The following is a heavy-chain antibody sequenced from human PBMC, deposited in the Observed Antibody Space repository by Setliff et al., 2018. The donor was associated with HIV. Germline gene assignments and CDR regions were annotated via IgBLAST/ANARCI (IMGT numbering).Heavy chain of an antibody. J-gene: IGHJ6*02. CDR3: EAATVGETGYYGIDV. V-gene: IGHV4-31*03. Sequence: PSETLSLTCTVSGDSINTDGLYWTWIRQHPATGLEWIGYIHYNGITYSGPSLGSRVTMSLDTSKNQFSLKLDFVTAADTAVYYCEAATVGETGYYGIDVWGPGTTVTVSS. CDR2: IHYNGIT. D-gene: IGHD1-26*01. CDR1: GDSINTDGLY.